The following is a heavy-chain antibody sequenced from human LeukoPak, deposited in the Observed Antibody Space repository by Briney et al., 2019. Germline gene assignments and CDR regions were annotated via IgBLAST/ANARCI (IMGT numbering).Heavy chain of an antibody. CDR1: GFTFSSYA. CDR3: AKDPGAYDSSGYWGR. CDR2: ISGSGGST. J-gene: IGHJ4*02. Sequence: GGSLRLSCAASGFTFSSYAMSWVRQAPGKGLEWVSAISGSGGSTYYADSVKGRFTISRDNSKNTLYLQMNSLRAEDTAVYYCAKDPGAYDSSGYWGRWGQGTLVTVSS. V-gene: IGHV3-23*01. D-gene: IGHD3-22*01.